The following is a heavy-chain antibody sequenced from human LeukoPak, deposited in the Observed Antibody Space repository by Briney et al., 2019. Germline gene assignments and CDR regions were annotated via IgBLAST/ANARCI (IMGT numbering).Heavy chain of an antibody. J-gene: IGHJ2*01. CDR1: GGSISSGGYY. CDR3: ARVNPSYGDYGGAHMHIYWYFDL. CDR2: IYYSGST. V-gene: IGHV4-61*08. Sequence: PSETLSLTCTVSGGSISSGGYYWSWIRQHPGKGLEWIGYIYYSGSTYYNPSLKSRVTISVDTSKNQFSLKLSSVTAADTAVYYCARVNPSYGDYGGAHMHIYWYFDLWGRGTLVTVSS. D-gene: IGHD4-17*01.